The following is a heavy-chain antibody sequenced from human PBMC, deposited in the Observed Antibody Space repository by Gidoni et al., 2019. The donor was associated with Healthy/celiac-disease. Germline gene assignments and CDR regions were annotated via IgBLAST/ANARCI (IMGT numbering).Heavy chain of an antibody. CDR1: GFPFRSSS. CDR3: AKVLYYDSSGYYSPFDY. Sequence: EVQLLESGGGLVQPGGSFSLSCAASGFPFRSSSMSWFRQAPGKGLELISGISGSGGSTYYANSVKGRFTISRDNSKNTLYLQMNSLRAEDTAVYYCAKVLYYDSSGYYSPFDYWGQGTLVTVSS. CDR2: ISGSGGST. J-gene: IGHJ4*02. D-gene: IGHD3-22*01. V-gene: IGHV3-23*01.